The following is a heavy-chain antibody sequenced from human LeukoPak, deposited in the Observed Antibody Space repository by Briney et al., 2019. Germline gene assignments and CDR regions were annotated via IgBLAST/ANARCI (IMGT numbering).Heavy chain of an antibody. D-gene: IGHD2-15*01. Sequence: KSSETLSLTCTVSGGSISSNRWSWIRQPPGRGLEWIGYIHHSGTTDYNSSLRSRLTISMDTSRSQFSLRLTSVTAADTAVYYCAPDWRFCRDGGCVGNWGQGALVTVSS. J-gene: IGHJ4*02. V-gene: IGHV4-59*01. CDR2: IHHSGTT. CDR1: GGSISSNR. CDR3: APDWRFCRDGGCVGN.